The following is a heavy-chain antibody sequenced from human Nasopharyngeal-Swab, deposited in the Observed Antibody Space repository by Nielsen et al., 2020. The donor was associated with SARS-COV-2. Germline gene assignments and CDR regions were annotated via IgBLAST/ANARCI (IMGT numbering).Heavy chain of an antibody. J-gene: IGHJ6*03. CDR3: ARVDNGGGIVPASYSFFMDV. V-gene: IGHV4-34*01. CDR2: ITRSGNT. CDR1: GASFSGYY. D-gene: IGHD2-2*01. Sequence: SETLSLTCGLNGASFSGYYWGWIRQPPGQGLEWIGDITRSGNTNYNPALKSRVTISMATSKYEFSLKLTSVTAADTAIYFCARVDNGGGIVPASYSFFMDVWGKGTSVAVSS.